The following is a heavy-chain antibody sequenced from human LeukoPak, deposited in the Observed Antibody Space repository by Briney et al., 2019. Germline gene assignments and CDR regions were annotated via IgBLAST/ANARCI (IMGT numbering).Heavy chain of an antibody. D-gene: IGHD7-27*01. CDR2: IKEDGSDK. V-gene: IGHV3-7*03. J-gene: IGHJ4*02. CDR3: AKALRVWAPLDY. Sequence: GGSLRLSCAASGFIFSSYWMAWVRQAPGRGLEWVANIKEDGSDKNYVDSVKGRFTISRDNSKNTLYLQMNSLSPEDTAVYYCAKALRVWAPLDYWGQGILVTVSS. CDR1: GFIFSSYW.